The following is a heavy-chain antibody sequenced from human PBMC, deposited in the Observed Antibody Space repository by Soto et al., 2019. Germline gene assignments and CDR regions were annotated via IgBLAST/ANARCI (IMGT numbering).Heavy chain of an antibody. CDR2: IWCDGSNK. CDR1: GFTFSSYG. V-gene: IGHV3-33*01. Sequence: QVQLVESGGGVVQPGRSLRLSCAASGFTFSSYGMHWVRQAPGKGLEWVAVIWCDGSNKYYADSVKGRFTISRDNSKNTLYLQMNSLRAEDTAVYYCARDRLDRGSSWYLAVAGTLGYYYYGMDVWGQGTTVTVSS. CDR3: ARDRLDRGSSWYLAVAGTLGYYYYGMDV. D-gene: IGHD6-19*01. J-gene: IGHJ6*02.